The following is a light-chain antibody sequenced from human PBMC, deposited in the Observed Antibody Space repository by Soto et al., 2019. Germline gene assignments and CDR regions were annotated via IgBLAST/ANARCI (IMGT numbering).Light chain of an antibody. CDR2: DVT. CDR1: SSDVGGYKS. CDR3: SSSAGTYNVI. V-gene: IGLV2-11*01. J-gene: IGLJ2*01. Sequence: QSALTQPRSVSGSPGQSVTVSCTGTSSDVGGYKSVSWYQHHPGKAPKLLIYDVTDRPSGVPDRFSGSKSGNTASLTIAGLQAEDEADYYCSSSAGTYNVIFGGGTKVTVL.